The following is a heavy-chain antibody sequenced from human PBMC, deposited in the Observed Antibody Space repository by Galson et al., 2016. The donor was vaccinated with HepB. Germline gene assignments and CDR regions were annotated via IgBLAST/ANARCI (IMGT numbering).Heavy chain of an antibody. CDR1: GFTFSYYS. Sequence: SLRLSCAASGFTFSYYSMNWVRQAPGKGLEWVSGISGSGGSTFYADSVQGRFTISRDNSKNTVFLQMNSLRAEDTAVYYCAKDRSGRFYFPSGDFDYWGQGALVTVSS. J-gene: IGHJ4*02. D-gene: IGHD2/OR15-2a*01. V-gene: IGHV3-23*01. CDR2: ISGSGGST. CDR3: AKDRSGRFYFPSGDFDY.